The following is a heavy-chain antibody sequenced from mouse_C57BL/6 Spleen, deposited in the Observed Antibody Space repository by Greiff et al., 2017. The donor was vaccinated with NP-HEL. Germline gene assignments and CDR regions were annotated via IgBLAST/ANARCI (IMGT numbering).Heavy chain of an antibody. D-gene: IGHD2-1*01. CDR3: ARCYGNYEYFDV. CDR1: GYTFTSYW. J-gene: IGHJ1*03. V-gene: IGHV1-69*01. CDR2: IDPSDSYT. Sequence: QVQLQQPGAELVMPGASVKLSCKASGYTFTSYWMHWVKQRPGQGLEWIGEIDPSDSYTNYNQKFKGKSTLTVDKSSSTAYMQLSSLTSEDSAVYYCARCYGNYEYFDVWGTGTTVTVSS.